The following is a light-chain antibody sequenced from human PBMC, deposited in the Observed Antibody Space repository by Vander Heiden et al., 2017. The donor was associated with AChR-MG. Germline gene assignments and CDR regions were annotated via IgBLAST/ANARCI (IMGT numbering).Light chain of an antibody. CDR1: SSDVGGYNY. CDR3: SSYTSSSTLGV. V-gene: IGLV2-14*03. CDR2: DVS. Sequence: QSAPTPPASVSGSPGQPITISCTGTSSDVGGYNYVSWYQQHPGKAPKLMIYDVSNRPSGVSNRFSGSRLKTRADYYCSSYTSSSTLGVFGGGTKLTVL. J-gene: IGLJ2*01.